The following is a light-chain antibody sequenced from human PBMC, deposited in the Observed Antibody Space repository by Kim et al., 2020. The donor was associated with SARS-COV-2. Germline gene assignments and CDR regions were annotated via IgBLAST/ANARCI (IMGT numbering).Light chain of an antibody. CDR3: QAWDSSTLWV. CDR2: QDT. V-gene: IGLV3-1*01. CDR1: TLGDKY. J-gene: IGLJ3*02. Sequence: SYELTQPPSVSVSPGQTASIACSGDTLGDKYVCWYQQKPGQSPVLVIYQDTKRPSGIPERFSGSNSGNTATLTISGTQATDEADYYCQAWDSSTLWVFGGGNKLTVL.